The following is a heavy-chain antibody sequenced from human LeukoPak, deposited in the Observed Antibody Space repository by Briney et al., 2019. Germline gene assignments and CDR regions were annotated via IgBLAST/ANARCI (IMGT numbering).Heavy chain of an antibody. J-gene: IGHJ4*02. CDR2: IHDSGST. V-gene: IGHV4-39*01. D-gene: IGHD4-23*01. CDR1: GGSSSSSSYY. CDR3: ARLYGGNSNNDYCDY. Sequence: PSETLSLTCSVSGGSSSSSSYYWGWIRQSPGEGLEWIGSIHDSGSTDYNPSLKSRVTISVDTSKNQFTLKLSSVTAADTAVYYCARLYGGNSNNDYCDYWGQGALVTVSS.